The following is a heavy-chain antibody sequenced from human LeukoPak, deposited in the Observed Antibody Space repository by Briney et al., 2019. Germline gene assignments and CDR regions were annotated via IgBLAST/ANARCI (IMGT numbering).Heavy chain of an antibody. CDR2: IYTSGST. V-gene: IGHV4-4*07. CDR3: ARDLRVPAATYYYYYYYMDV. D-gene: IGHD2-2*01. J-gene: IGHJ6*03. Sequence: PSETQSLTCTVSGGSISSYYWSWIRQPAGKGLEWIGRIYTSGSTNYNPSLKSRVTMSVDTSKNQFSLKLSSVTAADTAVYYCARDLRVPAATYYYYYYYMDVWGEGTTVTVSS. CDR1: GGSISSYY.